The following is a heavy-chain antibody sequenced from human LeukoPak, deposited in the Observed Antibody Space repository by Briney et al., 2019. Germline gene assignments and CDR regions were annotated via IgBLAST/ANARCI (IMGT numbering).Heavy chain of an antibody. CDR2: INPSGGST. V-gene: IGHV1-46*01. CDR1: GYTFTSYG. Sequence: ASVKVSCKASGYTFTSYGISWVRQAPGQGLEWMGIINPSGGSTSYAQKFQGRVTITADESTSTVYMELSSLRSEDTAVYYCARVNCGGDCYSDRGAFDIWGQGTMVTVSS. D-gene: IGHD2-21*02. CDR3: ARVNCGGDCYSDRGAFDI. J-gene: IGHJ3*02.